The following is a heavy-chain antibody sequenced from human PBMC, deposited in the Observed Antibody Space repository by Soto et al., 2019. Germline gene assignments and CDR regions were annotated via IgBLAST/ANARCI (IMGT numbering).Heavy chain of an antibody. CDR1: GYTFTGFY. D-gene: IGHD1-26*01. V-gene: IGHV1-2*04. Sequence: ASVKVSCKASGYTFTGFYMHWVRQAPGQGLEWMGWINPNSGGTHFAQKFQGWVTLTRDTSISTAYMELSRLKSDDTAVYSSTKTGGYRTEGYYVDYWCQGTVVTVSS. CDR2: INPNSGGT. CDR3: TKTGGYRTEGYYVDY. J-gene: IGHJ4*02.